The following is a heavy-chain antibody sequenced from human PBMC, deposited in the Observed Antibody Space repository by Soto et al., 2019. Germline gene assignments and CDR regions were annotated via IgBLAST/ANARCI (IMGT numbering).Heavy chain of an antibody. Sequence: EVQLVESGGGLVKPGGSLRLSCAASGFTFSNAWMSWVRQAPGKGLEWLGRIKSKTEGGTPDYPAPVKVRFTISRDDSKNTLYMQMISLEAEDAAVYYCARGRFGYAYGGVVDCWGLGSLVTVST. CDR3: ARGRFGYAYGGVVDC. CDR1: GFTFSNAW. CDR2: IKSKTEGGTP. D-gene: IGHD5-12*01. V-gene: IGHV3-15*01. J-gene: IGHJ4*02.